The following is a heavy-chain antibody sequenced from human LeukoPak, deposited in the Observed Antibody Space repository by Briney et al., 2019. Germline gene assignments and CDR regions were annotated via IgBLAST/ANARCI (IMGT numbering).Heavy chain of an antibody. CDR3: AKDSATIFGVGEYYMDV. Sequence: PGGSLRLSCAASGFTFSSFWINWVRQAPGKGLEWVSLISWDGGSTYYADSVKGRFTISRDNSKNSLYLQMNSLRAEDTALYYCAKDSATIFGVGEYYMDVWGKGTTVTVSS. D-gene: IGHD3-3*01. J-gene: IGHJ6*03. V-gene: IGHV3-43D*03. CDR2: ISWDGGST. CDR1: GFTFSSFW.